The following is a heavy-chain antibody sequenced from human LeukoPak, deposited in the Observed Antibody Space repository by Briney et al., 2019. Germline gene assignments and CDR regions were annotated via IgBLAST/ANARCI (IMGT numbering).Heavy chain of an antibody. CDR3: ARDMQPYYYDSSGYLDY. V-gene: IGHV3-33*01. CDR2: IWYDGSNK. CDR1: GFTFSSYV. Sequence: GGSLRLSCAASGFTFSSYVMHWARQAPGKGLGWVAVIWYDGSNKYYADSVKGRFTISRDNSKNTLYLQMNSLRAEDTAVYYCARDMQPYYYDSSGYLDYWGQGTLVTVSS. J-gene: IGHJ4*02. D-gene: IGHD3-22*01.